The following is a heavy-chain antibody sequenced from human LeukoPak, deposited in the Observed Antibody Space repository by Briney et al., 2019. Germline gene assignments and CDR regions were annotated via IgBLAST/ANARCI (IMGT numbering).Heavy chain of an antibody. J-gene: IGHJ3*02. CDR3: ILWFGELPYYDAFDI. CDR2: IYYSGST. Sequence: SETLSLTCTVSGGSTSSSSYYWGWIRQPPGKGLEWIGSIYYSGSTYYNPSLKSRVTISVDTSKNQFSLKLSSVTAADTAVYYCILWFGELPYYDAFDIWGQGTMVTVSS. D-gene: IGHD3-10*01. CDR1: GGSTSSSSYY. V-gene: IGHV4-39*07.